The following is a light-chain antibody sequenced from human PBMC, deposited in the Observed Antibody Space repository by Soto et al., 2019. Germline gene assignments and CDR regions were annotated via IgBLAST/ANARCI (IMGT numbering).Light chain of an antibody. CDR1: RSDIGSYNY. Sequence: QSALPQPASVSGSPGQSITISCSGTRSDIGSYNYVAWYQQFPGKTPKILIYGVSNRPSGVSSRFSGSKSGNTASLTISGLQAEDEADYYCISYTGSSTSYVFGSGTKVTVL. J-gene: IGLJ1*01. V-gene: IGLV2-14*01. CDR3: ISYTGSSTSYV. CDR2: GVS.